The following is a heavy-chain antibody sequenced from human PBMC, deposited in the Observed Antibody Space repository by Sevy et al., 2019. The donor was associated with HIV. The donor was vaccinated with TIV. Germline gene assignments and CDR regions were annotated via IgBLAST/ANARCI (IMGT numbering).Heavy chain of an antibody. V-gene: IGHV4-39*01. D-gene: IGHD1-26*01. CDR2: IYYSGST. Sequence: SETLSLTCTVSGGSIATSSYYWGWIRQPPGKGLEWIGSIYYSGSTYYNPSLKSRVTMSEDTSKNQFSLKLNSVTAADTTVYYCARHVGLHWFDPWGQGTLVTVSS. CDR1: GGSIATSSYY. CDR3: ARHVGLHWFDP. J-gene: IGHJ5*02.